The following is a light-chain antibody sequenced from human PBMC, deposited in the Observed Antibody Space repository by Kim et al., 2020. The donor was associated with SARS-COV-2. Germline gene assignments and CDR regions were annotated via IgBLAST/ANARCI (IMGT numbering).Light chain of an antibody. CDR1: QGINNY. J-gene: IGKJ1*01. V-gene: IGKV1-9*01. Sequence: DIQLTQSPSFLSASVGDRVTITCRASQGINNYLAWYQQNPGKAPKLLIYGASTLQSGVPSRFSGSGSGTDFTLTISSLQPEDFATYSCHQFNSYPRSFGQGTKVDIK. CDR2: GAS. CDR3: HQFNSYPRS.